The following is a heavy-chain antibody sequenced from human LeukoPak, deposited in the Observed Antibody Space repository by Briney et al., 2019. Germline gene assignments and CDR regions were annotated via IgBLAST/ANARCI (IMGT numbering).Heavy chain of an antibody. V-gene: IGHV3-74*01. CDR2: INSDGSSI. CDR3: ARDLQLWTTGDTRGGAQVGY. J-gene: IGHJ4*02. CDR1: GFTFSSHW. Sequence: GSLRLSCAASGFTFSSHWMHWVRQAPGKGLVWVSRINSDGSSISYADSVKGRFTISRDNAKNTLYLQMNSLRAEDTAVYYCARDLQLWTTGDTRGGAQVGYGGQGPLVTVSS. D-gene: IGHD5-18*01.